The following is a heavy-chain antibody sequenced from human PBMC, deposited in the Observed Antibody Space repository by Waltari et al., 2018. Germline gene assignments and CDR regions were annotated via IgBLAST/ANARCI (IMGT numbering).Heavy chain of an antibody. J-gene: IGHJ5*02. CDR3: ARTGPYSSSSGFNWFDP. Sequence: QLHLQEPGPGLVKPSYTLSLTCTVSGYSISSSFYYWVWIRQPPGEGLEWIGTVDYSGSTYYNPSLRSRVTISADMSKNQFSLHLTSLTAADTALYYCARTGPYSSSSGFNWFDPWGQGTLVTVSS. CDR2: VDYSGST. V-gene: IGHV4-39*01. D-gene: IGHD6-6*01. CDR1: GYSISSSFYY.